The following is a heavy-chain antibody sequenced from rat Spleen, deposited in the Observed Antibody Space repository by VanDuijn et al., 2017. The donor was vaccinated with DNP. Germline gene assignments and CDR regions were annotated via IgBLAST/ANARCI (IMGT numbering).Heavy chain of an antibody. CDR3: ARQDWERFAY. CDR2: ISSGDDYT. D-gene: IGHD5-1*01. Sequence: EVQLVESGGGFVQPGRSLKLSCVASGFTFSNYDMAWVRQAPTKGLEWVASISSGDDYTYYRDSVKGRFTISRDNSKNTQYLQMVSLRSEDTATYYCARQDWERFAYWGQGVMVTVSS. CDR1: GFTFSNYD. J-gene: IGHJ2*01. V-gene: IGHV5S13*01.